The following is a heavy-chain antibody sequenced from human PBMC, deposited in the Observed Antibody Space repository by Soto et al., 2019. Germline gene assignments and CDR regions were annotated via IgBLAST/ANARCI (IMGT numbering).Heavy chain of an antibody. J-gene: IGHJ2*01. CDR1: GYTFSSYE. V-gene: IGHV1-18*01. D-gene: IGHD1-26*01. Sequence: QVQLVQSGAEVKKPGASVKVSCKASGYTFSSYEITWVRQAPGQGLEWMGWISGYNGITKYAQNFQGRVTMTTETSTNTAYMELRSLRSDDTAVYYCAKNSGPNWYFDLWGSGTLVTVSS. CDR3: AKNSGPNWYFDL. CDR2: ISGYNGIT.